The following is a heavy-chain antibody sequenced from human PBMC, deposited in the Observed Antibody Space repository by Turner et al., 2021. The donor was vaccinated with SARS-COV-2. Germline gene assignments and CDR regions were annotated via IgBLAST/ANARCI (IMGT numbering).Heavy chain of an antibody. J-gene: IGHJ5*02. V-gene: IGHV4-39*01. D-gene: IGHD6-13*01. CDR2: IYYSEST. CDR1: GGPINSSPYY. CDR3: ASRRGGSAAYNP. Sequence: QLLLQESGPGLLKPSENLSVTCTVSGGPINSSPYYSGWIRQTPGKGLEWIGNIYYSESTYYNPSLKSRIIISIDTSKKQFTLQVTSVTAADTAIYYCASRRGGSAAYNPWGQGTLVTVSS.